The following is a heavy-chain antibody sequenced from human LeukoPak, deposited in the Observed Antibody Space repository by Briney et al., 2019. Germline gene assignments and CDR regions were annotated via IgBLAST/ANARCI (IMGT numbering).Heavy chain of an antibody. CDR3: ARDGYNSDPFDY. CDR2: ISSSGST. D-gene: IGHD5-24*01. V-gene: IGHV4-61*02. CDR1: GDSISSGDYY. Sequence: SETLSLTCTVSGDSISSGDYYWSWIRQPAGKGLEWIGRISSSGSTNYNPSLKSRVTISVDTSKNQFSLKLSSVTAADTAVYYCARDGYNSDPFDYWGQGTLVTVSS. J-gene: IGHJ4*02.